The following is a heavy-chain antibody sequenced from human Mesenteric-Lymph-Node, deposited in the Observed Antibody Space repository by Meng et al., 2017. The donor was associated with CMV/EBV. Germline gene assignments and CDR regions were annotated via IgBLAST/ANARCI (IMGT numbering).Heavy chain of an antibody. CDR1: GGSVSSGSYY. Sequence: SETLSLTCTVSGGSVSSGSYYWSWIRQPPGKGLEWIGYIYYSGSTNYNPSLKSRVTISVDTSKNQFSLKLSSVTAADTAVYYCARGTEDNDYSKFWGQGTLVTVSS. J-gene: IGHJ4*02. CDR2: IYYSGST. D-gene: IGHD4-11*01. V-gene: IGHV4-61*01. CDR3: ARGTEDNDYSKF.